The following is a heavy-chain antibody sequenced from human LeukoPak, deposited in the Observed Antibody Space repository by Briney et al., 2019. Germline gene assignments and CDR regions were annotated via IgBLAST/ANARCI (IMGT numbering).Heavy chain of an antibody. Sequence: GGSLRLSCAASGFTFSDYYMTWIRQAPGKGLEWVSYISSSGNMIRYADSVKGRFTISRDNAKSSLYLQMNSLRAEDTAMYFCATCNDFWSPGDVWGQGTTVTVSS. J-gene: IGHJ6*02. CDR1: GFTFSDYY. D-gene: IGHD3-3*01. CDR2: ISSSGNMI. CDR3: ATCNDFWSPGDV. V-gene: IGHV3-11*01.